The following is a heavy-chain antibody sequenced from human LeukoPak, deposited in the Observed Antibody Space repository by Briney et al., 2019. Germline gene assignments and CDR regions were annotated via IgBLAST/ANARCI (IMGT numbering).Heavy chain of an antibody. CDR1: GGSISSTSYY. CDR3: ARHDSSGPYNAFDI. V-gene: IGHV4-39*01. D-gene: IGHD3-22*01. Sequence: SETLSLACTVSGGSISSTSYYWGWIRQPPGKGLEWIGTIYYRGSTYYNPSLKSRVTISVDTSKNQFSLKLSSVTAADTAVYYCARHDSSGPYNAFDIWGQGTMVTVSS. J-gene: IGHJ3*02. CDR2: IYYRGST.